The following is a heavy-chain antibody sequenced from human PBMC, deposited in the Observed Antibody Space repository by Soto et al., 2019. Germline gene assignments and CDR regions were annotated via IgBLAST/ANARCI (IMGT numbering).Heavy chain of an antibody. Sequence: PGGSLRLSCAASGFTFSSYGMHWVRQAPGKGLEWVAVIWYDGSNKYYADSVKGRFTISRDNSKNTLYLQMNSLRAEDTAVYYCAKYDHRDNDAFDIWGQGTMVTVS. CDR3: AKYDHRDNDAFDI. CDR2: IWYDGSNK. V-gene: IGHV3-33*06. J-gene: IGHJ3*02. CDR1: GFTFSSYG. D-gene: IGHD4-17*01.